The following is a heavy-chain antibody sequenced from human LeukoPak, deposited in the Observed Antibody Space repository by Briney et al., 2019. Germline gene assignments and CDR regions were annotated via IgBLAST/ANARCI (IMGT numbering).Heavy chain of an antibody. Sequence: GVSLRLSCAASGFTFSSYWMSWVRQAPGKGLEWVANIKQDGSEKYYVDSVKGRFTISRDNAKNSLYLQMNSLSAEDTAVYYCASFWGSRESDWLRDGVDVWGQGTTVTVSS. CDR3: ASFWGSRESDWLRDGVDV. CDR1: GFTFSSYW. J-gene: IGHJ6*02. D-gene: IGHD2-21*02. CDR2: IKQDGSEK. V-gene: IGHV3-7*01.